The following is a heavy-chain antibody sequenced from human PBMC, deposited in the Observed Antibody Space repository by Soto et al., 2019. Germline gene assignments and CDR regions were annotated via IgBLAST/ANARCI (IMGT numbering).Heavy chain of an antibody. V-gene: IGHV1-69*06. Sequence: QVQLLQSGAEVKKPGSSVKVSCKVSGGAFNNYALNWVRHGPGQGLEWLGGIIPLHNTSNYSLKFLGRVTVTADISSTTVYMELNSLTSDDTATYYCASWSNWNPLYYDGLDVWGQGTTVIVSS. D-gene: IGHD1-20*01. CDR3: ASWSNWNPLYYDGLDV. CDR2: IIPLHNTS. CDR1: GGAFNNYA. J-gene: IGHJ6*02.